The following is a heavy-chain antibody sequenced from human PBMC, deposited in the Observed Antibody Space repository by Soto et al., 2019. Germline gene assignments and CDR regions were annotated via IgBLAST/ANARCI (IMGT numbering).Heavy chain of an antibody. CDR1: GFTFSDYY. Sequence: VQLVESGGGLVKPGGSLRLSCAASGFTFSDYYMSWIRQAPGKGLEWVSYISSSSSYTNYADSVKGRFTISRDNAKNSLYLQMNSLRAEDTAVYYCARDSNGVYNEGYYYYGMDVWGQGTTVTVSS. D-gene: IGHD2-8*01. J-gene: IGHJ6*02. CDR2: ISSSSSYT. CDR3: ARDSNGVYNEGYYYYGMDV. V-gene: IGHV3-11*06.